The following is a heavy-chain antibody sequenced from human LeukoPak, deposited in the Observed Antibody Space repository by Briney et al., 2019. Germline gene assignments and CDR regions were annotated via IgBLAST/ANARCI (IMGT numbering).Heavy chain of an antibody. CDR1: GASINSGDYY. J-gene: IGHJ3*02. V-gene: IGHV4-39*07. D-gene: IGHD5-12*01. CDR2: IYYSGST. Sequence: SETLSLTCSVSGASINSGDYYWNWIRQPPGKGLEWIGSIYYSGSTYYNPSLKSRVTISVDTSKNQFSLKLSSVTAADTAVYYCAKEPPSWIRFASGAFDIWGQGTLVTVSS. CDR3: AKEPPSWIRFASGAFDI.